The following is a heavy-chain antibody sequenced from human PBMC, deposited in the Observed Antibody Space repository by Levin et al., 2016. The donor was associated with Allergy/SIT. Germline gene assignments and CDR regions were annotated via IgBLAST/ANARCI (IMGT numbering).Heavy chain of an antibody. CDR2: IIPIFGTA. J-gene: IGHJ6*03. CDR3: ARGPMNYYDSSGYQVPIGRYYYYYYMDV. D-gene: IGHD3-22*01. V-gene: IGHV1-69*13. Sequence: SVKVSCKASGGTFSSYAISWVRQAPGQGLEWMGGIIPIFGTANYAQKFQGRVTITADESTSTAYMELSSLRSEDTAVYYCARGPMNYYDSSGYQVPIGRYYYYYYMDVWGKGTTVTVSS. CDR1: GGTFSSYA.